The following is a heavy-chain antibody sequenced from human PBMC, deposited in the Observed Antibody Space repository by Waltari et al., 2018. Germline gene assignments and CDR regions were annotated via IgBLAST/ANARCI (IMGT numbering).Heavy chain of an antibody. V-gene: IGHV1-46*01. Sequence: QVQLVQSGAEVKKPGASVKVSCKASGYTFSNFYMHWVRQAPGQGLEGMGIINPRGGSTSYAQKCQGRVTMTRDTSTSTGYMELSSLRSEDTAVYYCVRSATTVVSPDYWGQGTLVTVSS. J-gene: IGHJ4*02. CDR2: INPRGGST. CDR3: VRSATTVVSPDY. CDR1: GYTFSNFY. D-gene: IGHD4-17*01.